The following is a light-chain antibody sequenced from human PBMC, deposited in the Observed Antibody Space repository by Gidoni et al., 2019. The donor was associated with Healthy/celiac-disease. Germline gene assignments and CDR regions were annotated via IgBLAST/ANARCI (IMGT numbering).Light chain of an antibody. J-gene: IGKJ4*01. CDR1: QSVSSY. V-gene: IGKV3-11*01. Sequence: EIVFTPSPATLSLSPGERATLSSRASQSVSSYLAWYQQKPGQAPRLLIYDASNRATGIPARFSGSGSGTDFTLTISSLEPEDFAVYYCQQRSNWPLTFGGGTKVEIK. CDR3: QQRSNWPLT. CDR2: DAS.